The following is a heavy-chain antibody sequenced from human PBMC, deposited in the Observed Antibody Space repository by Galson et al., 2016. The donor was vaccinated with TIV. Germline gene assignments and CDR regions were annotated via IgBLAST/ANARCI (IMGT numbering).Heavy chain of an antibody. CDR1: GFTFDDYA. Sequence: SLRLSCAASGFTFDDYAFHWVRQGPGKGPEWVSSITWNSDKIVYMDSVKGRFTMSRDNAKNSLSLQMNSLRAEDTALYYCVKGAGRYSRSWYFDYWGQGTLVTVSS. CDR3: VKGAGRYSRSWYFDY. D-gene: IGHD1-26*01. V-gene: IGHV3-9*01. CDR2: ITWNSDKI. J-gene: IGHJ4*02.